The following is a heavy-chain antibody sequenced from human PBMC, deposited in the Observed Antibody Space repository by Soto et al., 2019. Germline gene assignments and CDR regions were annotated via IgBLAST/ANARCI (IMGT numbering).Heavy chain of an antibody. J-gene: IGHJ5*02. Sequence: QLQLQESGPGLVKPSETLSLTCTVSGGSISSSSYYWGWIRQPPGKGLEWIGSIYYSGSTYYNPALKSGVTISVDTSNNQFSLKLNSVADANTAVYYWARRKDIVLMVYAQGWFDPWGQGTLDTVSS. D-gene: IGHD2-8*01. CDR2: IYYSGST. CDR1: GGSISSSSYY. V-gene: IGHV4-39*01. CDR3: ARRKDIVLMVYAQGWFDP.